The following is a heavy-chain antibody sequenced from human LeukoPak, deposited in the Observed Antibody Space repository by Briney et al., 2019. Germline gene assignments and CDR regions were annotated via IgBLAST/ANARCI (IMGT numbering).Heavy chain of an antibody. J-gene: IGHJ3*02. CDR2: INPSGGST. D-gene: IGHD4-23*01. CDR1: GYTFTSYY. Sequence: ASVKVSCKASGYTFTSYYMDWVRQAPGQGLEWMGIINPSGGSTSYAQKFQGRLTMTRDMSTSTVYMELSSLRSEDTAVYYCTSLAGGNSESSDAFDIWGQGTMVTVSS. V-gene: IGHV1-46*01. CDR3: TSLAGGNSESSDAFDI.